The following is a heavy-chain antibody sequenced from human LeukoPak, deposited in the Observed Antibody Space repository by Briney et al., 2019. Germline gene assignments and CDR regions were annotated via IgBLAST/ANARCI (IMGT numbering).Heavy chain of an antibody. CDR1: GLTFSTFA. Sequence: AGSLRLSCAASGLTFSTFAMIWVRQPPGKGLEWVSSIFPSGGEIHYEASVRGRFTISRDNSKSTLSLQMNSLRAEDTAIYYCATYRQVLLPFESWGQGTLVTVSS. CDR3: ATYRQVLLPFES. J-gene: IGHJ4*02. CDR2: IFPSGGEI. V-gene: IGHV3-23*01. D-gene: IGHD2-8*02.